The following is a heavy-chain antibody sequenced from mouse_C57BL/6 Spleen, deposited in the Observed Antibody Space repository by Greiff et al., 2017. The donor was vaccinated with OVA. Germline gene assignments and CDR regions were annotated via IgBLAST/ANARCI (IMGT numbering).Heavy chain of an antibody. J-gene: IGHJ3*01. CDR1: GYTFTSYW. D-gene: IGHD2-4*01. CDR2: IYPGSGST. CDR3: ARPAGDYDYAWFAY. V-gene: IGHV1-55*01. Sequence: QVQLQQPGAELVKPGASVKMSCKASGYTFTSYWITWVKQRPGQGLEWIGDIYPGSGSTNYNEKFKSKATLTVDTSSSTAYMQLSSLTSEDSAVYYCARPAGDYDYAWFAYWGQGTLVTVSA.